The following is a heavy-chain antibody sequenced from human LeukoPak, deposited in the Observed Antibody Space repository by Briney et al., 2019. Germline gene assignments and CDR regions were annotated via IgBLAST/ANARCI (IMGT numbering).Heavy chain of an antibody. CDR3: ARDLGYCSSTSCNNWFDP. Sequence: ASVKVSCKASGYTFTGYYMHWVRQAPGQGLEWMGRINPNSGGTNYAQKFQGRVTMTRDTSISTAYMELSRLRSDDTAVYYCARDLGYCSSTSCNNWFDPWGQGTLVTVSS. D-gene: IGHD2-2*01. CDR2: INPNSGGT. V-gene: IGHV1-2*06. CDR1: GYTFTGYY. J-gene: IGHJ5*02.